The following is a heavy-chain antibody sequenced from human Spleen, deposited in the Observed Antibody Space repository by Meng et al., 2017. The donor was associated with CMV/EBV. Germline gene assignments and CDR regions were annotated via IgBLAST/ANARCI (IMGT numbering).Heavy chain of an antibody. Sequence: LTFSSYSLNWVRQAPGKGLEWASSISGSSSYIYYADSVKGRFTISRDNAKNSLYLQMNRLRAEDTAVYYCARDARVDIAMDTDYFDYWGQGTLVTVSS. CDR2: ISGSSSYI. V-gene: IGHV3-21*01. J-gene: IGHJ4*02. D-gene: IGHD5-18*01. CDR3: ARDARVDIAMDTDYFDY. CDR1: LTFSSYS.